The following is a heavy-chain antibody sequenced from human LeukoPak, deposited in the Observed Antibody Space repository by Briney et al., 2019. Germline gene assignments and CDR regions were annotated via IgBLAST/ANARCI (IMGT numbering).Heavy chain of an antibody. CDR1: GFTASDTY. CDR2: IYSGGRA. J-gene: IGHJ4*02. Sequence: GGSLRLSCAASGFTASDTYMSWVRQAPGKGLEWVSVIYSGGRAFYADSVEGRFTISRDDSKNMVYLQMNSLRAENTAIYYCARLPGGRQLNWGQGTLVTVSS. D-gene: IGHD1-1*01. CDR3: ARLPGGRQLN. V-gene: IGHV3-53*01.